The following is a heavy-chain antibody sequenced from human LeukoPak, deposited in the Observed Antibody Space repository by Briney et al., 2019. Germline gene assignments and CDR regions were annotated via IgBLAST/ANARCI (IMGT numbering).Heavy chain of an antibody. CDR1: GGTFSSYA. Sequence: ASVKVSCKASGGTFSSYAISWVRQAPGQGLEWMGGIIPIFGTANYAQKFQGRVTITADESTSTAYMELSSLRSEDTAVYYCARGPSWCEDAFDIWGQGTMVTVSS. V-gene: IGHV1-69*13. CDR2: IIPIFGTA. D-gene: IGHD6-13*01. CDR3: ARGPSWCEDAFDI. J-gene: IGHJ3*02.